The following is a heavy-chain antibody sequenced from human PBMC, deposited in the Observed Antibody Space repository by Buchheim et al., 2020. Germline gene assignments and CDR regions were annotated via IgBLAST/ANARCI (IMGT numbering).Heavy chain of an antibody. J-gene: IGHJ5*02. CDR1: GLTFGKSG. CDR3: GRDKGTTSIDT. Sequence: QLQLVDSGGGVVQPGRSLRLSCAASGLTFGKSGLHWVRQAPGKGLEWVAMIWSDGSNKYYADSVEGRFTISRDNSKNTMYFQMNSLRAEDTAVYYCGRDKGTTSIDTWGQGTL. CDR2: IWSDGSNK. D-gene: IGHD1/OR15-1a*01. V-gene: IGHV3-33*01.